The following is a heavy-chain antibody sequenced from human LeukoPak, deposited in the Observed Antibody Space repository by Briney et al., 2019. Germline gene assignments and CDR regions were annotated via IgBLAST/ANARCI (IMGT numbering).Heavy chain of an antibody. J-gene: IGHJ4*02. Sequence: PGGSLRLSCAASGFTFTNYAMSWVRQDPGKGLEWVSDISGSGDFTYYADSVKGRFTISRDKSKNTLYLQMNSLRAEDTAVYYCAKDGARDGYNYPDYWGQGTLVTVSS. V-gene: IGHV3-23*01. D-gene: IGHD5-24*01. CDR3: AKDGARDGYNYPDY. CDR1: GFTFTNYA. CDR2: ISGSGDFT.